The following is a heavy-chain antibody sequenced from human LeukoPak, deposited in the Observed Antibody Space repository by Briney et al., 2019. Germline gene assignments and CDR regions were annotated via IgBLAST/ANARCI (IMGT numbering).Heavy chain of an antibody. CDR1: GGSIRSYY. V-gene: IGHV4-59*01. CDR3: TRARPELGGSSLESDY. CDR2: IYYSGST. J-gene: IGHJ4*02. Sequence: SETLSLTCTVSGGSIRSYYWSWIRQPPGKGLEWIGYIYYSGSTNYNPSLKSRVALSVDMSKNQFSLKLRSVTAADTAVYFCTRARPELGGSSLESDYWGQGTLVTVSS. D-gene: IGHD3-10*01.